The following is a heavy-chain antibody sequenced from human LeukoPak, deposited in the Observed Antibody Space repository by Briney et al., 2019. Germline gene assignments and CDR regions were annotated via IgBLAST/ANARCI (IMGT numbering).Heavy chain of an antibody. D-gene: IGHD3-10*01. Sequence: QSGGSLRLSRAASGFTFSSYGMHWVRQAPGKGLEWVAVISYDGSNKYYADSVKGRFTISRDNSKNTLYLQMNSLRAEDTAVYYCARDYGSGSYLRTGASYYYYGMDVWGKGTTVTVSS. J-gene: IGHJ6*04. CDR2: ISYDGSNK. CDR3: ARDYGSGSYLRTGASYYYYGMDV. CDR1: GFTFSSYG. V-gene: IGHV3-30*03.